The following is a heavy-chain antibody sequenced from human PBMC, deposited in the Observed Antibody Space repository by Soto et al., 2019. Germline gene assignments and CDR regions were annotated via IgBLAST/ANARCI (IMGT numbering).Heavy chain of an antibody. CDR3: ARDVGGYRGYYYYGLDV. CDR1: GFIFSSYG. D-gene: IGHD5-18*01. J-gene: IGHJ6*02. Sequence: PGGSLRLSCAASGFIFSSYGMHWVRQAPGKGLEWVALIWYDGSKEYHADSVKGRFTISRDNSKNTLYLQMNSLRAEETAVYYCARDVGGYRGYYYYGLDVWGQGTTVTVSS. CDR2: IWYDGSKE. V-gene: IGHV3-33*01.